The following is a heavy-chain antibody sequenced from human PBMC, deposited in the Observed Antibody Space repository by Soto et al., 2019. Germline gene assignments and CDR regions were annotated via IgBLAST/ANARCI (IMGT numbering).Heavy chain of an antibody. Sequence: GGSLRLSCTASGFTFGDYAMSWFRQAPGKGLEWVGFIRSKAYGGTTEYAASVKGRLTISRDDSKSIAYLQMNSLKTEDTAVYYCTRAGRWLQLPFDYWGQGTLVTVSS. D-gene: IGHD5-12*01. V-gene: IGHV3-49*03. J-gene: IGHJ4*02. CDR3: TRAGRWLQLPFDY. CDR2: IRSKAYGGTT. CDR1: GFTFGDYA.